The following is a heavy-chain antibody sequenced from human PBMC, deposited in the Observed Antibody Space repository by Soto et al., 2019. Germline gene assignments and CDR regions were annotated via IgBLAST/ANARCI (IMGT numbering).Heavy chain of an antibody. CDR2: INSNNDGRTT. CDR3: TTDLDYVCDY. V-gene: IGHV3-15*07. Sequence: GGSLRLSCAASGLTFSDAWMNWVRQAPGKGREWVGLINSNNDGRTTDYAAPVKGRFTISRDDSKNTLYLQMNSLKAEDTAVYYCTTDLDYVCDYWGQGTLVTVSS. CDR1: GLTFSDAW. D-gene: IGHD4-17*01. J-gene: IGHJ4*02.